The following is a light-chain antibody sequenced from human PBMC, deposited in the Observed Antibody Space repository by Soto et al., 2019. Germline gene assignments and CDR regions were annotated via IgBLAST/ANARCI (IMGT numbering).Light chain of an antibody. CDR2: VAS. CDR3: QKYDSAPWT. J-gene: IGKJ1*01. CDR1: QGISKY. Sequence: DVQMTQSPSSLSASVGDRVTITCRASQGISKYLAWYQQKPGKVPRLLIYVASTLQSGVPSRFSCSRSGTDFIRTISSLQPEDVATYDCQKYDSAPWTFGQGTKVEIK. V-gene: IGKV1-27*01.